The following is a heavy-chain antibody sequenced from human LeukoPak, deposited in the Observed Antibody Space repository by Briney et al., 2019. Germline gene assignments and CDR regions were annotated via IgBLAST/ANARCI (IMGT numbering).Heavy chain of an antibody. J-gene: IGHJ6*02. CDR1: AFTFSSYA. CDR2: ISGSGGST. Sequence: QAGGSLRLSCAASAFTFSSYAMSWVRQAPGKGLEWVSAISGSGGSTYYADSVKGRFTISRDNSKNTLYLQMNSLRAEDTAVYYCANGRQGLYYYYGMDVWGQGTTVTVSS. V-gene: IGHV3-23*01. CDR3: ANGRQGLYYYYGMDV. D-gene: IGHD1-1*01.